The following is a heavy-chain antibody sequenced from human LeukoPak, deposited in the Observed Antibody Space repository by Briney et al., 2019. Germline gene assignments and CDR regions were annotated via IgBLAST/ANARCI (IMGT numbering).Heavy chain of an antibody. J-gene: IGHJ4*02. Sequence: PGGSLRLSCAASGFTFSSYAMHWVRQAPGKGLEWVAVILYDGSNKYYADSVKGQFTISRDKSKNTLYLQMNSLRAEDTAVYYCAKDPTDFDSSGQTYFDYWGQGSLVTVSS. CDR3: AKDPTDFDSSGQTYFDY. V-gene: IGHV3-30*04. D-gene: IGHD3-22*01. CDR1: GFTFSSYA. CDR2: ILYDGSNK.